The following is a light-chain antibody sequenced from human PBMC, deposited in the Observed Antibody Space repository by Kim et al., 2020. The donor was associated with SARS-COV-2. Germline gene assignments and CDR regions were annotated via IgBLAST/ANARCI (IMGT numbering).Light chain of an antibody. CDR1: QSISSW. CDR3: HQYYTYPHT. V-gene: IGKV1-5*03. CDR2: KAS. Sequence: DIQMTQSPSTLSASVGDRVTITCRASQSISSWLAWYQQKPGKAPKLLIYKASTLLTGVPSRFSGSGSGTEFTLTISSLQPDDFATYFCHQYYTYPHTFGQGTKLEI. J-gene: IGKJ2*01.